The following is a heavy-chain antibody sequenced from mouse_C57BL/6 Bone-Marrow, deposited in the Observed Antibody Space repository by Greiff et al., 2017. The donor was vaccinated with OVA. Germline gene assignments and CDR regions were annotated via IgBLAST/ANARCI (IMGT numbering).Heavy chain of an antibody. CDR1: GYTFTSYW. J-gene: IGHJ2*01. D-gene: IGHD2-1*01. CDR2: IHPNSGST. V-gene: IGHV1-64*01. Sequence: QVQLQQSGAELVKPGASVKLSCKASGYTFTSYWMHWVKQRPGQGLEWIGMIHPNSGSTNYNEKFKSKATLTVDKSSSTAYMQLSSLTSEDSAVYYCAREGDGNFYFDFWGQGTTLTVSS. CDR3: AREGDGNFYFDF.